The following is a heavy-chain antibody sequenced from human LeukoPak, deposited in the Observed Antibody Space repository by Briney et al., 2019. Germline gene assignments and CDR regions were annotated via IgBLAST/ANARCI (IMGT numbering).Heavy chain of an antibody. V-gene: IGHV3-74*01. CDR2: INSDGSST. CDR3: ASRPTGRYYYYGMDV. Sequence: PGGSLRLSCAASGFTFSSYWMDWVRQVPGKGLVWVSRINSDGSSTVYADSVKGRFTISRDNAKNTLYLQMNSLRAEDTAVYYCASRPTGRYYYYGMDVWGQGTTVTVSS. CDR1: GFTFSSYW. J-gene: IGHJ6*02. D-gene: IGHD1-26*01.